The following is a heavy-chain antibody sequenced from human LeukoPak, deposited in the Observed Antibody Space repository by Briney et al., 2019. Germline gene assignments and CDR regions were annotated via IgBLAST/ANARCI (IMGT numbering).Heavy chain of an antibody. CDR3: AVGEAGWFDP. J-gene: IGHJ5*02. CDR2: IYYSGST. CDR1: GFTFSSYG. V-gene: IGHV4-59*05. Sequence: TGGSLRLSCAASGFTFSSYGMHWVRQAPGKGLEWIGSIYYSGSTYYNPSLKSRVTISVDTSKNQFSLKLSSVTAADTAVYYCAVGEAGWFDPWGQGTLVTVSS. D-gene: IGHD3-10*01.